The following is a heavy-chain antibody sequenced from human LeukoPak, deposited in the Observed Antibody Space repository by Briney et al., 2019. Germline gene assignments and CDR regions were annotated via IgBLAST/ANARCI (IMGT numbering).Heavy chain of an antibody. CDR2: IKQDGSEK. J-gene: IGHJ4*02. D-gene: IGHD6-13*01. CDR3: AREHIAAAGTFDY. Sequence: GGSLRLSCAASGFTFSSYWMSWVRQAPGKGLDWVANIKQDGSEKYYVDSVKGRFTISRDNAKNSLYLQMNSLRAEDTAVYYCAREHIAAAGTFDYWGQGTLVTVSS. V-gene: IGHV3-7*01. CDR1: GFTFSSYW.